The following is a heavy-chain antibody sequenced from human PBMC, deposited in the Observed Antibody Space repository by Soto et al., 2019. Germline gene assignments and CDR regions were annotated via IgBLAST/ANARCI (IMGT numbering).Heavy chain of an antibody. D-gene: IGHD2-2*01. CDR2: IIPIFGTA. CDR3: ARHGPAAGYYYGMDV. Sequence: QVQLVQSGAEVKKPGSSVKVSCKASGGAFSSYAISWVRQAPGQGLEWMGGIIPIFGTANYAQKFQGGVTITADESTSTVYMELSSLRSEDTAVYYCARHGPAAGYYYGMDVWGQGTTVTVSS. CDR1: GGAFSSYA. J-gene: IGHJ6*02. V-gene: IGHV1-69*12.